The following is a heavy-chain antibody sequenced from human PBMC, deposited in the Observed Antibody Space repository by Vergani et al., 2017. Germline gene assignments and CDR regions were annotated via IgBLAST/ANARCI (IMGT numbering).Heavy chain of an antibody. CDR3: ARDLGGSGSSPLDY. CDR1: GFTFTSYH. Sequence: QVQLVQSGAEVKKPGASVRVSCKASGFTFTSYHIHWVRQAPGQGLEWMGWINPNSGGTNYAQKFQGRVTMTRDTSTSTAYMELSRLRSDDTAVYYCARDLGGSGSSPLDYWGQGTLVTVSS. J-gene: IGHJ4*02. CDR2: INPNSGGT. V-gene: IGHV1-2*02. D-gene: IGHD3-10*01.